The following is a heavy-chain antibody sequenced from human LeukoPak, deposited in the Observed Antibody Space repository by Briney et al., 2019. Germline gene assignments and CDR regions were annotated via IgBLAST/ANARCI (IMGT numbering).Heavy chain of an antibody. J-gene: IGHJ4*02. Sequence: ASETLSLTCTVSGGSISTYYWSWIRQPPGKGLEWIGYIYYSGSANYNPSLKSRVTISVDTSKNQFSLKLISVTAADTAVYYCARSYGSGNYFDYWGQGTLVTVSS. D-gene: IGHD3-10*01. CDR3: ARSYGSGNYFDY. CDR1: GGSISTYY. CDR2: IYYSGSA. V-gene: IGHV4-59*01.